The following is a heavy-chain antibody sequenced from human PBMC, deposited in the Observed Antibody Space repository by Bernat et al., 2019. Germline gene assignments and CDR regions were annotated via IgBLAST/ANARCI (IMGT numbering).Heavy chain of an antibody. J-gene: IGHJ3*02. D-gene: IGHD3-9*01. Sequence: EVQVLESGGGLVQPGGSLSLPCAASGFTFSGYPMSWVRQAPGRGLEWVSAIGGSGGSTYYADSVKGRFTISRDNSKKTLNLQMNSLRAEDTAVYYCAKAKYYDILTGYDAFDIWGQGTMVTVSS. CDR3: AKAKYYDILTGYDAFDI. CDR2: IGGSGGST. CDR1: GFTFSGYP. V-gene: IGHV3-23*01.